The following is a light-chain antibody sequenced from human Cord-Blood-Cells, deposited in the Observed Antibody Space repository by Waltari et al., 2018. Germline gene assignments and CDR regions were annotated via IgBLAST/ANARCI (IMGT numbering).Light chain of an antibody. CDR3: MQALQTPRT. CDR1: QSLLHSNGYNY. J-gene: IGKJ1*01. CDR2: LGS. V-gene: IGKV2-28*01. Sequence: DIVMTQSPLSLPVTPGEPASTSCRSSQSLLHSNGYNYLDWYLQKPGQSPQLLIYLGSSRASGVPDRFSGSGSGTDFTLKISRVEADDVGVYYCMQALQTPRTFGQGTKVEIK.